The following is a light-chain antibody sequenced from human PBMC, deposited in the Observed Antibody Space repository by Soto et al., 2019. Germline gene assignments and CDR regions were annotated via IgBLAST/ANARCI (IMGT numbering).Light chain of an antibody. V-gene: IGLV1-51*02. CDR3: GTWDSSLSLYWV. J-gene: IGLJ3*02. CDR1: SSNIGNNY. CDR2: ENN. Sequence: QSVLTQPHSGSAAPGQKVTISCSGSSSNIGNNYVSWYQQLPGTAPKLLIYENNKRPSGIPDRFSGSKSGTSATLGITGLQTGDEADYYCGTWDSSLSLYWVFGGGTKVTVL.